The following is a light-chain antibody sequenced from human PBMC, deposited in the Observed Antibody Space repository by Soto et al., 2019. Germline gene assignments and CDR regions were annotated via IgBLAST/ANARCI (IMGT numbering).Light chain of an antibody. V-gene: IGLV2-23*01. CDR3: CSYAGSSTS. J-gene: IGLJ1*01. CDR1: SSDVGSYNL. CDR2: EGS. Sequence: QSVLTQPASMSGSPGQSITISYTGTSSDVGSYNLVSWYQQHPGKAPKLMIYEGSKRPSGVSNRFSGSKSGNTASLTISGLQAEDEADYYCCSYAGSSTSFGTGTKVTVL.